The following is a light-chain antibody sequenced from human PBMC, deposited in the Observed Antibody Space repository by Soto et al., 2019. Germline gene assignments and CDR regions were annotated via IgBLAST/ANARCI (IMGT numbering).Light chain of an antibody. Sequence: DIQMTQSPSTLSASVGDRVTITCRASQTIGNWLAWYQQKPGKAPKLLIYDASTLESGVPSRFSGSGSGTDFTLTISSLQPEDVATYYCQKYNSAPWTFGQGTKVDI. CDR1: QTIGNW. J-gene: IGKJ1*01. CDR2: DAS. V-gene: IGKV1-5*01. CDR3: QKYNSAPWT.